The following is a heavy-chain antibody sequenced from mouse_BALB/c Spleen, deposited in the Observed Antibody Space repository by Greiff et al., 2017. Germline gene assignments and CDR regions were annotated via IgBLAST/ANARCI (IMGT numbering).Heavy chain of an antibody. V-gene: IGHV7-3*02. D-gene: IGHD6-1*01. Sequence: EVKLVESGGGLVQPGGSLRLSCATSGFTFTDYYMSWVRQPPGKALEWLGFIRNKANGYTTEYSASVKGRFTISRDNSQSILYLQMNTLRAEDSATYYCAASLRYAMDYWGQGTSVTVSS. CDR3: AASLRYAMDY. CDR2: IRNKANGYTT. J-gene: IGHJ4*01. CDR1: GFTFTDYY.